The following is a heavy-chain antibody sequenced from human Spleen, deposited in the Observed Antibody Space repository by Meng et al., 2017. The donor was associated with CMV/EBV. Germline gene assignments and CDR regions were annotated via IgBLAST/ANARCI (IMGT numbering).Heavy chain of an antibody. J-gene: IGHJ4*02. D-gene: IGHD3-22*01. CDR3: AKDRGWGYYDNYLDH. CDR2: MNPNSGNT. CDR1: GYTFTSYD. V-gene: IGHV1-8*03. Sequence: ASVKVSCKASGYTFTSYDINWVRQATGQGLEWMGWMNPNSGNTGYAQKFQGRVTITRNTSISTAYMELSSLRLEDTAVYYCAKDRGWGYYDNYLDHWGQGTLVTVSS.